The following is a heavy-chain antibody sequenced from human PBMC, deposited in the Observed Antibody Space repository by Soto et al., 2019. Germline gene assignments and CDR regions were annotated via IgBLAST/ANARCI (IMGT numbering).Heavy chain of an antibody. J-gene: IGHJ4*02. CDR2: IGRSSSTI. V-gene: IGHV3-48*01. CDR1: GFTFSTYS. Sequence: EVQLVESGGGLVQPGGSLRLSCAASGFTFSTYSVNWVRQAPGKGLEWVSYIGRSSSTIYYADSVKGRFTISRDNAKNSLYLQMNSLRAEDTAVYYCARAQIVYGDYDSIDYWGQGTLVTVSS. D-gene: IGHD4-17*01. CDR3: ARAQIVYGDYDSIDY.